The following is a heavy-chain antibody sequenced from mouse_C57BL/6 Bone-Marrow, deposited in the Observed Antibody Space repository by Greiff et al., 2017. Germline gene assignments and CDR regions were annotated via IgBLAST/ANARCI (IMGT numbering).Heavy chain of an antibody. D-gene: IGHD2-3*01. Sequence: EVKLMESGGGLVKPGGSLKLSCAASGFTFSSYAMSWVRQTPEKRLEWVATISDGGSYTYYTDNVKGRFTISRDNAKNNLYLQMGHLKAEDTAMYYWARWLLGSMDYWGQGTSVTVSS. CDR1: GFTFSSYA. CDR3: ARWLLGSMDY. CDR2: ISDGGSYT. V-gene: IGHV5-4*03. J-gene: IGHJ4*01.